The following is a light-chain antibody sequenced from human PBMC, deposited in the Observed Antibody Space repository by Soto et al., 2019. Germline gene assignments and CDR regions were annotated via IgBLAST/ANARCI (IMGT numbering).Light chain of an antibody. CDR3: QQYGNSRT. CDR2: GAS. V-gene: IGKV3-20*01. J-gene: IGKJ1*01. CDR1: QSVSGSY. Sequence: EIVLTQSPGTLSLSPGERATLSCRASQSVSGSYVAWYQQKPGQAPRLLIFGASSRATGIPDRFSGSGSGTDFTLTISRLEPEDFAIYYCQQYGNSRTFGQGTKVEIK.